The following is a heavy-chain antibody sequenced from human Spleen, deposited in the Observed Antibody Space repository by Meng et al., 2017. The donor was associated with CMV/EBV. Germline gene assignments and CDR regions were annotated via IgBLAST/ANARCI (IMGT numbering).Heavy chain of an antibody. CDR3: TRAKPGNAFDI. V-gene: IGHV3-74*03. CDR1: GFTFTSYR. J-gene: IGHJ3*02. Sequence: GESLKISCAASGFTFTSYRIHWVRQAPGKGPVWVSRISGDGTDTTYADSVKGRFTISRDNAKDTVYLQMNSLRAEDTAVYFCTRAKPGNAFDIWGQGTTVTVSS. CDR2: ISGDGTDT. D-gene: IGHD1-14*01.